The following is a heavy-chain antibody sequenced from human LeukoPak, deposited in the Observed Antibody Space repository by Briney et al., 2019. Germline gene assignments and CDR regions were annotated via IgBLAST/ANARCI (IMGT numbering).Heavy chain of an antibody. CDR2: ISFDGSNK. V-gene: IGHV3-30-3*01. Sequence: GGSLRLSCAASGFTFSNYAMHWVRQAPGKGLEWVAVISFDGSNKFYADSVRGRFTISRDNSKNTLHLQMNSLRAEDTAVYYCAKEPGYYFHYWGQGTLVTVSS. D-gene: IGHD1-14*01. J-gene: IGHJ4*02. CDR1: GFTFSNYA. CDR3: AKEPGYYFHY.